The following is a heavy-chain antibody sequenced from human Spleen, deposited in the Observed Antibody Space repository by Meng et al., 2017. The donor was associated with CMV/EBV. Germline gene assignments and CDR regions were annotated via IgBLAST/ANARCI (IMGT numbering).Heavy chain of an antibody. D-gene: IGHD1-7*01. CDR2: MFYSGST. CDR1: GGSISSSRYY. Sequence: SETLSLTCTVSGGSISSSRYYWAWIRQPPGKGLEWIGSMFYSGSTYYNPSLKSRVTISIDTSKNQFSLKLSSVTAADTAVYYCASGITGTWWFDPWGQGTLVTVSS. J-gene: IGHJ5*02. CDR3: ASGITGTWWFDP. V-gene: IGHV4-39*07.